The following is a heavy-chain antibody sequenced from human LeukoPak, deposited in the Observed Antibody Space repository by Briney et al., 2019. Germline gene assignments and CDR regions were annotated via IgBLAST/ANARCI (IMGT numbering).Heavy chain of an antibody. J-gene: IGHJ4*02. Sequence: PGGSLRLSCAASGLTFSSYAMSWVRQAPGEGLEWVSGVSGSGGSTDYADSVKGRFTISRDNSKNTLYLQMNSLRAEDTAVYYCAKGLPYGSGRDWGQGTLVTVSS. CDR1: GLTFSSYA. D-gene: IGHD3-10*01. CDR3: AKGLPYGSGRD. CDR2: VSGSGGST. V-gene: IGHV3-23*01.